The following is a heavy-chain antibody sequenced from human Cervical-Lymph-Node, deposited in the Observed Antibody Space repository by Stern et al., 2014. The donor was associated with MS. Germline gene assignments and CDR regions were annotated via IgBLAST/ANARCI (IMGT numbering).Heavy chain of an antibody. D-gene: IGHD3-10*01. CDR1: GG. J-gene: IGHJ5*02. V-gene: IGHV1-69*06. CDR2: ILRPVGTA. CDR3: ARGAGDNWFDP. Sequence: MQLVQSGADVKKPGSSVRVSCKAYGGISWLRQAPGQGLEGMGCILRPVGTAHYTQRFQGRLTITADKSTNTPYMELSSLRSDDTAIYYCARGAGDNWFDPWGQGTLVSVSS.